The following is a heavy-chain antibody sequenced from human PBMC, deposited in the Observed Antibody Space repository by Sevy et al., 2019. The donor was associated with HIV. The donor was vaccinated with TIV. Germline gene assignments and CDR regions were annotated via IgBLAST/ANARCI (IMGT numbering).Heavy chain of an antibody. CDR2: ICYDGSNK. V-gene: IGHV3-33*03. J-gene: IGHJ5*02. Sequence: GGSLRLSCVASGFTFSYYGMHWVRQAPGKGLEWVAVICYDGSNKYYADSVKGRFTISRDNSKNTLYLQMNSLRAKDTAVYYCAKDTRDCSGGTCYSAPLYNWFDPWGQGTLVTVSS. CDR1: GFTFSYYG. D-gene: IGHD2-15*01. CDR3: AKDTRDCSGGTCYSAPLYNWFDP.